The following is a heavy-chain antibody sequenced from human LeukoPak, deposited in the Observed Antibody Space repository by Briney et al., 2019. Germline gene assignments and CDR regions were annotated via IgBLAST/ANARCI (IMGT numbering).Heavy chain of an antibody. CDR2: IYGGGST. V-gene: IGHV3-53*05. CDR3: ARDHGSSPDY. D-gene: IGHD3-10*01. CDR1: GLSVSSNF. J-gene: IGHJ4*02. Sequence: GGSLRLSCAATGLSVSSNFMSWVRQAPGKGLEWVSVIYGGGSTYYADSVKGRFTISRDNSKNTLYLQMNSLRAEDTAVYYCARDHGSSPDYWGQGTLVTVSS.